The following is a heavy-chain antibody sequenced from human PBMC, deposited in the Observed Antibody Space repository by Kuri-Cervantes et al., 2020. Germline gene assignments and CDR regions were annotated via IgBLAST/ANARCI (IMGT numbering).Heavy chain of an antibody. V-gene: IGHV3-21*01. CDR2: ISSSSSYI. CDR3: ARAGFGY. CDR1: GFTFDSYW. Sequence: GGSLRLSCAASGFTFDSYWMGWVRQAPGKGLEWVSSISSSSSYIYYADSVTGRFTISRDNAKNSLYLQMDSLRAEDTAVYYCARAGFGYWGQGTLVTVSS. J-gene: IGHJ4*02.